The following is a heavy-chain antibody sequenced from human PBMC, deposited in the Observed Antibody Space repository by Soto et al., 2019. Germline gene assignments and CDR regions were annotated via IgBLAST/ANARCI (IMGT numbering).Heavy chain of an antibody. D-gene: IGHD7-27*01. V-gene: IGHV1-69*01. CDR2: IIPLFGTT. CDR3: ARDKGRLGIDY. Sequence: QVQLVQSGAEVKKPGSSVKVSCTTSGDSFISHAITWVRQAPGQGLEWVGGIIPLFGTTNYARRFQGRVTITVDATTSTDYMELSSLRSDDTAFYYCARDKGRLGIDYWGQGTLVSVSS. CDR1: GDSFISHA. J-gene: IGHJ4*02.